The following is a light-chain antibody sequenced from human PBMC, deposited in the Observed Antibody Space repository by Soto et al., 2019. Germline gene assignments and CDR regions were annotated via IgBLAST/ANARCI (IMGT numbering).Light chain of an antibody. CDR1: ETITRY. CDR2: AAS. CDR3: QQSYSNQLT. Sequence: DIQMTQSPSSLSASVGERVIITCRASETITRYLNWYQSKPGKAPRLLISAASSLQTGVPSRFSGNYSGTDFTLAISSLQPEELATYYCQQSYSNQLTFGGGTKVEMK. J-gene: IGKJ4*01. V-gene: IGKV1-39*01.